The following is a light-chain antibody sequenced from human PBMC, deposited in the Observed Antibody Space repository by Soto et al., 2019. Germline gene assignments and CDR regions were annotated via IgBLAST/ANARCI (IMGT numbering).Light chain of an antibody. CDR2: DDS. V-gene: IGLV3-21*02. Sequence: SYELTQPPSVSVAPGQTARITCGGNNIGSKSVHWYQQKPGQAPVLVVYDDSDRPSGIPELFSGSNSGNTATLTISRVEAGDEADYYCQVWDSSSDHPRYVFGTGTKLTVL. CDR3: QVWDSSSDHPRYV. J-gene: IGLJ1*01. CDR1: NIGSKS.